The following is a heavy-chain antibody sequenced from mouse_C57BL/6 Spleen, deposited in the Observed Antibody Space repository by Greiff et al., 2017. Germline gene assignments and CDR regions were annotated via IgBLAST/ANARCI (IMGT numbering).Heavy chain of an antibody. D-gene: IGHD1-1*01. J-gene: IGHJ2*01. CDR3: TTNYYGSSHVGDY. V-gene: IGHV14-1*01. CDR2: IDPEDGDT. CDR1: GFNIKDYY. Sequence: VQLQQSGAELVRPGASVKLSCTASGFNIKDYYMHWVKQRPEQGLEWIGRIDPEDGDTEYDPKFQGKATMTADPSSNTAYLQLSSLTSEDTAVYYCTTNYYGSSHVGDYWGQGTTLTVSS.